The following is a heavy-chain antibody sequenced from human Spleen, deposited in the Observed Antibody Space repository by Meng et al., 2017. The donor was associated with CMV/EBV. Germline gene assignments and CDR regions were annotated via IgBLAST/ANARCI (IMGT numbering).Heavy chain of an antibody. J-gene: IGHJ4*02. D-gene: IGHD1-20*01. CDR1: GGSFSGYY. CDR3: ARVGFNWNLFDY. Sequence: SETLSLTCAVYGGSFSGYYWSWIRQPPGKGLEWIGEINHSGSTNYNPSLKSRVTISVDTSKNQFSLKLTSVTAADTAVYYCARVGFNWNLFDYWGRGTLVTVSS. CDR2: INHSGST. V-gene: IGHV4-34*01.